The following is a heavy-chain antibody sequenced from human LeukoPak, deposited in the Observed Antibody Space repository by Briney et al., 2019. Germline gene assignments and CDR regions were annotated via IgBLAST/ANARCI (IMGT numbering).Heavy chain of an antibody. V-gene: IGHV4-4*07. CDR2: IYTSGST. D-gene: IGHD3-9*01. CDR3: ARSRYFDWLLYFDY. J-gene: IGHJ4*02. Sequence: SETLSLTCTVSGGSISSYYWSWIRQPAGKGLEWIGRIYTSGSTNYNPSLQGRVTMSVDTSKNQFPLKLSSVTAADTAVYYCARSRYFDWLLYFDYWGQGTLVTVSS. CDR1: GGSISSYY.